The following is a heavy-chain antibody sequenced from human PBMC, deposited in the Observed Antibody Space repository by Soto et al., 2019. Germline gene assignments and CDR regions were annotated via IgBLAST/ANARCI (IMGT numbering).Heavy chain of an antibody. CDR3: AKDSGYNYGYFRWFDP. V-gene: IGHV4-59*01. J-gene: IGHJ5*02. CDR1: GGSIISYY. CDR2: IYYSGST. D-gene: IGHD5-18*01. Sequence: SETLSLTCTISGGSIISYYWTWIRQPPGKALEWIGYIYYSGSTNYNPALKSRVTISVDTSKSQFSLKLSSVTAADTAVYYCAKDSGYNYGYFRWFDPWGQGTLVTVSS.